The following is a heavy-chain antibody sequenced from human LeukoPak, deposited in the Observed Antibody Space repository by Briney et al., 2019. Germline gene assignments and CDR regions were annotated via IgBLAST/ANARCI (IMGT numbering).Heavy chain of an antibody. V-gene: IGHV4-34*01. CDR3: ARRGMVRGVIGLYYYYGMDV. Sequence: SETLSLTCAVYGGSSSGYYWSWNRQPPGKGLEWIGEINHSGSTNYNPSLKSRVTISVDTSKNQFSLKLSSVTAADTAVYYCARRGMVRGVIGLYYYYGMDVWGQGTTGTV. J-gene: IGHJ6*02. D-gene: IGHD3-10*01. CDR1: GGSSSGYY. CDR2: INHSGST.